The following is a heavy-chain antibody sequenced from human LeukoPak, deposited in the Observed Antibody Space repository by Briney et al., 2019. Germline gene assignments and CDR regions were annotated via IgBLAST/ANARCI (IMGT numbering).Heavy chain of an antibody. CDR3: ARDLWFGEFPYYFDQ. V-gene: IGHV3-7*01. D-gene: IGHD3-10*01. CDR2: IKHDGSDK. Sequence: GGSLRLSCAASGFTFSSYWMSWVRQAPGKGLEWVANIKHDGSDKYYVDSVKGRFTISRDNAKNSLYLQMNSLRAEDTATYYCARDLWFGEFPYYFDQWGQGTLVTVSS. CDR1: GFTFSSYW. J-gene: IGHJ4*02.